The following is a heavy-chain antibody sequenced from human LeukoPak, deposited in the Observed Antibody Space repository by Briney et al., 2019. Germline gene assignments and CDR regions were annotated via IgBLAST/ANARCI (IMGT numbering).Heavy chain of an antibody. Sequence: GGSLRLSCAASGFTVSSNYMSWVRQAPGKGLEWVSVIYIGANTYYADSVKGRFTISRDNSKNTLYLQMNSLRAEDTAVYYCARGDGYNLFDSWGQGTLVTVSS. J-gene: IGHJ4*02. CDR2: IYIGANT. D-gene: IGHD5-24*01. CDR1: GFTVSSNY. V-gene: IGHV3-66*01. CDR3: ARGDGYNLFDS.